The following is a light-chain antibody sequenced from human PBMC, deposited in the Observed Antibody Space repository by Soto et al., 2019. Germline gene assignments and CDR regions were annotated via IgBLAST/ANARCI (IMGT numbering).Light chain of an antibody. CDR3: QQYET. CDR2: GAS. V-gene: IGKV3-20*01. CDR1: QSISSSY. Sequence: EIVLTQSPGTLSLSPGERATLSCRASQSISSSYLAWYQQKTGQAPGLLIFGASSRATGIPDRFSGSGSGTDVTLTISRLEPEDFATYSCQQYETFRQGTKVEF. J-gene: IGKJ1*01.